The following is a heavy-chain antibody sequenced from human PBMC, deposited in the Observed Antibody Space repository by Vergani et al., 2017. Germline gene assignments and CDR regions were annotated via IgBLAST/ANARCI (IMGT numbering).Heavy chain of an antibody. V-gene: IGHV3-30*18. CDR3: AKGGPNLGSGGLYFCFHY. Sequence: VQLLQSGGGVIQPGGSVRLSCAASGFTFSACPMTWVRQAPGKGLEWVAVISNDGGNKYYADSVKGRFTIYKDNTVDMLSLQMNSLRPDDTAVYYCAKGGPNLGSGGLYFCFHYWGQGTRVTVSS. CDR2: ISNDGGNK. J-gene: IGHJ4*02. CDR1: GFTFSACP. D-gene: IGHD3-10*01.